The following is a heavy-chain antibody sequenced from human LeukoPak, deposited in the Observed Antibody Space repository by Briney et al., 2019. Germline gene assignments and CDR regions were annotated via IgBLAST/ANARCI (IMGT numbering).Heavy chain of an antibody. J-gene: IGHJ4*02. CDR1: GFTFSIYA. CDR3: AKDRPNYYDSSGHYYRRNGDY. CDR2: ITGNGAGT. D-gene: IGHD3-22*01. V-gene: IGHV3-23*01. Sequence: GRSLRLSCAASGFTFSIYAMSWVRQAPGRGLEWVSSITGNGAGTFYTDSVKGRFTISRDNSKNTLFLQMNSLRAEDTAIYYCAKDRPNYYDSSGHYYRRNGDYWGQGTLVTVSS.